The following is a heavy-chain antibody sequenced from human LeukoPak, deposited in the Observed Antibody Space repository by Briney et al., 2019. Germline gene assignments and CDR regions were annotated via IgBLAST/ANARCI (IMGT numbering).Heavy chain of an antibody. J-gene: IGHJ4*02. CDR1: GFPFSTYW. D-gene: IGHD6-13*01. CDR3: AREGYSNPVNY. Sequence: PGGSLRLSCAASGFPFSTYWMSWVRQPPGEGLEWVAHIKQDGTEKFYVDSVKGRFTISRDNAENSLYLQMNSLRADDTAVYYCAREGYSNPVNYWGQGTLVTVSS. CDR2: IKQDGTEK. V-gene: IGHV3-7*01.